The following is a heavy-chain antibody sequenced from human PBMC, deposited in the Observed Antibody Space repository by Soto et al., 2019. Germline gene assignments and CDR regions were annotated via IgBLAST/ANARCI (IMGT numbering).Heavy chain of an antibody. V-gene: IGHV1-18*01. D-gene: IGHD3-22*01. CDR2: IATHYGSS. J-gene: IGHJ4*02. Sequence: QVQLLQSGPEVKRPGASVKVSCQASGDTFTAYGLNWVRRAQGRGLEWMGRIATHYGSSVSAQSLQDRLTLTCDSFTSTAYMELWGLTSDDTGLYYCARNDGADSTNFWGQGTLVTVSS. CDR1: GDTFTAYG. CDR3: ARNDGADSTNF.